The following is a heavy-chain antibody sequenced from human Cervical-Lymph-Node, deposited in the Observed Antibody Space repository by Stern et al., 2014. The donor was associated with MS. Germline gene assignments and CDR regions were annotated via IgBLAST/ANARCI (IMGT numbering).Heavy chain of an antibody. Sequence: VQLVESGGGLVQPGGSLRLSCVASGFDFNLYGMNWVRQAPGKGLEWVYGISNRGDRIYYTDHVKGRFTISRDNSKNTLHLQMYSLRADDTAVYYCAKDPAEVRGDPHDYWGQGTLVTVSS. D-gene: IGHD3-10*01. J-gene: IGHJ4*02. V-gene: IGHV3-23*04. CDR2: ISNRGDRI. CDR1: GFDFNLYG. CDR3: AKDPAEVRGDPHDY.